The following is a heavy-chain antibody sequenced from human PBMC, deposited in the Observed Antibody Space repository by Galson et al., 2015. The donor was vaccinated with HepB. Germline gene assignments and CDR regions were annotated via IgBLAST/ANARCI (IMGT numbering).Heavy chain of an antibody. V-gene: IGHV3-23*01. CDR3: AKVPRGIAAAGRGDFDY. J-gene: IGHJ4*02. Sequence: SLRLSCAASGFTFSSYAMSWVRQAPGKGLEWVSAISGSGGSTYYADSVKGRFTISRDNSKNTLYLQMNSLRAEDTAVYYCAKVPRGIAAAGRGDFDYWGQGTLVTVSS. D-gene: IGHD6-13*01. CDR2: ISGSGGST. CDR1: GFTFSSYA.